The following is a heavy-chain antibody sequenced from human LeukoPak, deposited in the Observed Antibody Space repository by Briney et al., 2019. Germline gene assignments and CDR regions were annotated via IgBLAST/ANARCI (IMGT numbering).Heavy chain of an antibody. J-gene: IGHJ5*02. V-gene: IGHV4-59*12. CDR1: GGSISSYY. Sequence: SETLSLTCTVSGGSISSYYWSWIRQPPGKGLEWIGYIYYSGSTNYNPSLKSRVTISVDTSKNQFSLKLSSVTAADTAVYYCARRQQLVGGAYNWFDPWGQGTLVTVSS. D-gene: IGHD6-13*01. CDR3: ARRQQLVGGAYNWFDP. CDR2: IYYSGST.